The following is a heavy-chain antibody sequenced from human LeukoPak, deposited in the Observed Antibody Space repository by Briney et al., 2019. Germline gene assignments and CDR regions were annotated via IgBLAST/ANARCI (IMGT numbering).Heavy chain of an antibody. Sequence: SETLSLTCTVSGGSISSYYWSWIRQPAGKGLEWIGRIYTSGSTNYNPSLKSRVTISVDKSKNQFSLKLSSVTAADTAVYYCARAKKTIFGVVIKEFAPYMDVWGKGTTVTVSS. V-gene: IGHV4-4*07. CDR2: IYTSGST. CDR1: GGSISSYY. D-gene: IGHD3-3*01. J-gene: IGHJ6*03. CDR3: ARAKKTIFGVVIKEFAPYMDV.